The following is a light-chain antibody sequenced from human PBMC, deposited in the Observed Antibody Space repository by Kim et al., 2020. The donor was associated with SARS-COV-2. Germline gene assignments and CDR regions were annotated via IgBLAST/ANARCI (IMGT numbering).Light chain of an antibody. CDR2: KAS. Sequence: ASLGDRVTITCRASQSIGSRLAWHQQKPGKAPKVVISKASNLESGVPTRFSGSGSGTEFTLTISSLQPDDFATYYCQDYSTYSKTFGQGTKVDIK. CDR1: QSIGSR. V-gene: IGKV1-5*03. J-gene: IGKJ1*01. CDR3: QDYSTYSKT.